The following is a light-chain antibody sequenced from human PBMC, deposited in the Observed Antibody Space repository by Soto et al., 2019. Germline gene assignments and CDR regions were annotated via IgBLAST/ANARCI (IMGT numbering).Light chain of an antibody. CDR1: QDINSA. Sequence: AIQLTQSPSSLSASVGDRVTITCRASQDINSALAWYQQIPGKSPRLLIYDASSLETGVPSRFSGSGSGTLFTLTITSTQPEDFATYFCKQFQSLLTCGGGTRVDI. CDR2: DAS. V-gene: IGKV1-13*02. J-gene: IGKJ4*01. CDR3: KQFQSLLT.